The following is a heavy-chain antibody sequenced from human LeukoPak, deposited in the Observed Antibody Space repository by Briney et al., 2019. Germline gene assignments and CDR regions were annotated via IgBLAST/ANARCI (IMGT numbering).Heavy chain of an antibody. V-gene: IGHV3-48*03. CDR1: GFTFSSYE. CDR2: ISSSGSTI. J-gene: IGHJ4*02. CDR3: AKDRGYSYGSTLRYFDY. D-gene: IGHD5-18*01. Sequence: PGGSLRLSCAASGFTFSSYEMNWVRQAPGKGLEWVSYISSSGSTIYYADSVKGRFTISRDNSKNTLYVQMNSLRAEDTAVYYCAKDRGYSYGSTLRYFDYWGQGTLVTVSS.